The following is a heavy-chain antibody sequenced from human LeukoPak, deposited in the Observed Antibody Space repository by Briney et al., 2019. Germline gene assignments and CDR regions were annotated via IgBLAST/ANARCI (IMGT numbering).Heavy chain of an antibody. D-gene: IGHD3-22*01. Sequence: GASVKVSCKASGYTFTGYYMHWVRQAPGQGLEWMGWISAYNGNTNYAQKLQGRVTMTTDTSTSTAYMELRSLRSDDTAVYYCARYYYDSWDYFDYWGQGTLVTVSS. CDR1: GYTFTGYY. CDR2: ISAYNGNT. CDR3: ARYYYDSWDYFDY. J-gene: IGHJ4*02. V-gene: IGHV1-18*04.